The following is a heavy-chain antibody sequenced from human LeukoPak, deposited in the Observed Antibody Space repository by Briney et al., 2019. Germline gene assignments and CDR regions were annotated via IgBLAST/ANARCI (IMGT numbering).Heavy chain of an antibody. D-gene: IGHD1-26*01. CDR3: SKTSIVGPTAIDY. CDR2: ISTSGGTT. J-gene: IGHJ4*02. CDR1: GFTFRTYA. Sequence: GGSLRLSCAASGFTFRTYAMSWVRQAPGKGLEWVSAISTSGGTTDYADSVKGRFTISRDNSKNTLYLQLNSLRAEDTAVYYCSKTSIVGPTAIDYWGQGTLVTVSS. V-gene: IGHV3-23*01.